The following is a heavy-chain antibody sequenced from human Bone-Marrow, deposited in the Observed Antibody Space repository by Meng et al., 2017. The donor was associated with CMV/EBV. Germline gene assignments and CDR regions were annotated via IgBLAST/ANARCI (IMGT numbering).Heavy chain of an antibody. Sequence: SVKVSCKASGYTFTSYGITWVRQAPGQGLEWMGWISTYNDNTYYAQKIQGRATMTTDTSTTTAYMELRSLTSDDTAVYYCARGQGGIWGQGTLVTVSS. CDR1: GYTFTSYG. CDR3: ARGQGGI. CDR2: ISTYNDNT. V-gene: IGHV1-18*01. D-gene: IGHD1-26*01. J-gene: IGHJ4*02.